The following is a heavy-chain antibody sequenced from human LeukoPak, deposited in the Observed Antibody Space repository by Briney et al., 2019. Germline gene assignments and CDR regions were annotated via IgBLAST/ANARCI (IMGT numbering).Heavy chain of an antibody. Sequence: GASVKVSCKASGYTFTSYAISWVRQAPGQGLEWMGWISAYNGNTNYAQKLQGRVTMTTDTSTSTAYMELRSLRSDDTAVYYCAKEPLQYPDWFDPWGQGTLVTVSS. D-gene: IGHD2-2*01. CDR1: GYTFTSYA. J-gene: IGHJ5*02. V-gene: IGHV1-18*01. CDR2: ISAYNGNT. CDR3: AKEPLQYPDWFDP.